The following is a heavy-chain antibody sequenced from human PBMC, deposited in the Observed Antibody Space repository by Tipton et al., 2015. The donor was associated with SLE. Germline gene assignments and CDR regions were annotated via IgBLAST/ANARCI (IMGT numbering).Heavy chain of an antibody. CDR3: ASLLWFRVYYYGMDV. CDR1: GFTFRSYR. V-gene: IGHV3-74*01. D-gene: IGHD3-10*01. Sequence: SLRLSCADSGFTFRSYRMHWVRQAPGKGLVWVSRINSDGSSTSYADSVKGRFTISRDNAKNTLYLQMNSLRAEDTAVYYCASLLWFRVYYYGMDVWGQGTTVTVSS. J-gene: IGHJ6*02. CDR2: INSDGSST.